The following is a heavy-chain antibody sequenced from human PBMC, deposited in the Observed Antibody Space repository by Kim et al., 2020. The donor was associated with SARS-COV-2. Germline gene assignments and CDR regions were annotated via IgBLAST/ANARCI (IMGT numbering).Heavy chain of an antibody. CDR3: AIYRKPVAGTLRAFDI. Sequence: SVKGRFTSSRDNSKNALYLQMNSLRAEDTAVYYCAIYRKPVAGTLRAFDIWGQGTMVTVSS. J-gene: IGHJ3*02. D-gene: IGHD6-19*01. V-gene: IGHV3-23*01.